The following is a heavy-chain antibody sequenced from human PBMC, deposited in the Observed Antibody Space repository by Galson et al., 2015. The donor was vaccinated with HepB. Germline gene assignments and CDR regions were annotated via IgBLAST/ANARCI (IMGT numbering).Heavy chain of an antibody. CDR1: GSTFTTYG. V-gene: IGHV1-18*01. CDR2: ISVYNDDT. Sequence: QSGAEVKKPGASVRVSCQTSGSTFTTYGITWVRQAPGQGLEWMGWISVYNDDTNYGKRVQGRVTMTADRSTRTAFMELRDLTSDDTAVYYCARLPDDSSGPDHWGQGTLVTVSS. D-gene: IGHD1-14*01. J-gene: IGHJ5*02. CDR3: ARLPDDSSGPDH.